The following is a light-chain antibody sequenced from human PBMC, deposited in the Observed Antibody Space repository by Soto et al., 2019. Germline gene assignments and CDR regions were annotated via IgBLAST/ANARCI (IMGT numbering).Light chain of an antibody. CDR1: QSVSSN. J-gene: IGKJ2*01. V-gene: IGKV3-15*01. Sequence: EVVMTQSTATLSLSPGERATLSCRASQSVSSNLVWYQQKPGQAPRLLIYDSSTRATGIPARFSGSGSGTEFTLAISSLQSEDFALYFCQQCNNRPYNFGHGTKLEIK. CDR2: DSS. CDR3: QQCNNRPYN.